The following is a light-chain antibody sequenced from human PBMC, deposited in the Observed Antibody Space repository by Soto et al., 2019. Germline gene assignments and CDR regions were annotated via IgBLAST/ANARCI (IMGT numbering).Light chain of an antibody. Sequence: DIVLTQSPGTLSLSPGDRATLPCRASQSLTSNYLAWYQQRPGQAPRLLIYGASSRATGIPNRFSGSGSGTDFTLTISRLEPEDFAVYYCQQYSSSPFTFGPGTTVDLK. V-gene: IGKV3-20*01. J-gene: IGKJ3*01. CDR3: QQYSSSPFT. CDR2: GAS. CDR1: QSLTSNY.